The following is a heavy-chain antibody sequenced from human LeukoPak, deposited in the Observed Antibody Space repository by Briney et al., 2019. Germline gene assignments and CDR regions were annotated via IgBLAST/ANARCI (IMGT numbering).Heavy chain of an antibody. CDR3: ARDRSNWLYYYYYMDV. V-gene: IGHV4-4*07. D-gene: IGHD4-11*01. CDR2: IYTSGST. CDR1: GGSISSYY. Sequence: PSETLSLTCTVFGGSISSYYWSWIRQPAGKGLEWIGRIYTSGSTNYNPSLKSRVTMSVDTSKNQFSLKLSSVTAADTAVYYCARDRSNWLYYYYYMDVWGKGTTVTVSS. J-gene: IGHJ6*03.